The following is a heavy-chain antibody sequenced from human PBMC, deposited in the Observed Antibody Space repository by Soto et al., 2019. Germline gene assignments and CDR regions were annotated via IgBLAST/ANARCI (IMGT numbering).Heavy chain of an antibody. CDR3: AHRVLRTVFGLVTTTAIYFDF. D-gene: IGHD3-3*01. Sequence: QITLNESGPAQVKPRQTLTLTCTFSGFSLTTSGVGVCWIRQSPGRAPERLALIYWDDDKRYSPSLKSRLTITKDASKNQVVLTMADLDHADTATYYCAHRVLRTVFGLVTTTAIYFDFWGQGTPVAVSS. CDR2: IYWDDDK. CDR1: GFSLTTSGVG. V-gene: IGHV2-5*02. J-gene: IGHJ4*02.